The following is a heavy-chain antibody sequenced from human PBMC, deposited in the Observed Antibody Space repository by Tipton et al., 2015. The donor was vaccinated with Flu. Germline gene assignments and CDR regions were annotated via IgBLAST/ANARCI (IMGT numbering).Heavy chain of an antibody. CDR3: ARHGVLYDYIWGSYRERYYFDY. Sequence: LRLSCAVYGGSSSGYYWSWIRQPPGKGLEWIGEINHSGSTNYNPSLKSRVTISVDTSKNQFSLKLSSVTAADTAVYYCARHGVLYDYIWGSYRERYYFDYWGQGTLVTVSS. CDR2: INHSGST. D-gene: IGHD3-16*02. CDR1: GGSSSGYY. J-gene: IGHJ4*02. V-gene: IGHV4-34*01.